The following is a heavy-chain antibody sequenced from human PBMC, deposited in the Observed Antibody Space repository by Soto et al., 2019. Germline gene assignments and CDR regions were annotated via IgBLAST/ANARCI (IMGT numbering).Heavy chain of an antibody. CDR1: GFTFSSYG. D-gene: IGHD3-22*01. Sequence: PGGSLRLSCAAPGFTFSSYGMHWVRQAPGKGLEWVAVIWYDGSNKYYADSVKGRFTISRDNSKNTLYLQMNSLRAEDTAVYYCARDPAEYDSSGYYRLYYFDYWGQGTLVTVSS. CDR3: ARDPAEYDSSGYYRLYYFDY. V-gene: IGHV3-33*01. CDR2: IWYDGSNK. J-gene: IGHJ4*02.